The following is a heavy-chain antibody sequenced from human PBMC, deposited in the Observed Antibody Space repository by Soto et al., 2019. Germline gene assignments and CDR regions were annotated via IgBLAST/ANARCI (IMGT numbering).Heavy chain of an antibody. CDR2: IYYSGTT. D-gene: IGHD3-22*01. J-gene: IGHJ6*02. V-gene: IGHV4-28*03. Sequence: SETLSLTCAVSGYSISSSNWWGWIRQPPGKGLEWIGYIYYSGTTYYNPSLKSRVTMSVDTSKNQFSLKLSSVTAADTAVYYCARVVYISSYCSYYAMDVRGQGPTVTVS. CDR3: ARVVYISSYCSYYAMDV. CDR1: GYSISSSNW.